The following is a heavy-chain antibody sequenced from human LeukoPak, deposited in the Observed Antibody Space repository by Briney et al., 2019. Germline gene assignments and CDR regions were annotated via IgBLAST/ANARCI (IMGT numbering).Heavy chain of an antibody. Sequence: GGSLRLSCAASGFTLSSYAMSWVRQAPGKGLEWVSAISVSGNTYHADSVKGRFTISRDSSKNTLYLQMNRLRAEDAAVYYCAELGITMIGGVWGKGTTVTISS. J-gene: IGHJ6*04. D-gene: IGHD3-10*02. V-gene: IGHV3-23*01. CDR1: GFTLSSYA. CDR3: AELGITMIGGV. CDR2: ISVSGNT.